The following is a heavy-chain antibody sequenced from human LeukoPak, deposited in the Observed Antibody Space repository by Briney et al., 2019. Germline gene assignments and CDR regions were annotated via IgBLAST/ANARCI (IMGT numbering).Heavy chain of an antibody. Sequence: GGSLRLSCAASGFTSSAYWMHWVRQVPGKGLVWVSRINSDVSTTYYADSVKGRFTISRDNSKNTLYLQMNSLRAEDTAVYYCNSKDSSGCYLSFDYWGQGTLVTVSS. CDR2: INSDVSTT. CDR1: GFTSSAYW. J-gene: IGHJ4*02. D-gene: IGHD3-22*01. CDR3: NSKDSSGCYLSFDY. V-gene: IGHV3-74*01.